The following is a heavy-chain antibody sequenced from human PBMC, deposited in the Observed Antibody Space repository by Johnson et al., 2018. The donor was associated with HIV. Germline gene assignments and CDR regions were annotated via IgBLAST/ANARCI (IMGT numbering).Heavy chain of an antibody. CDR3: ARDSPRIVGVPDAFDI. V-gene: IGHV3-30-3*01. J-gene: IGHJ3*02. D-gene: IGHD1-26*01. CDR2: MSSDGFNK. Sequence: QVQLVESGGGLVKPGGSLRLSCAVSGFTFSDYYMSWIRQAPGKGLEWVAVMSSDGFNKYFADSVKGRFTISRDNSKNTLYLQMNSLGAEDTAVYYCARDSPRIVGVPDAFDIWGQGTMVTVSS. CDR1: GFTFSDYY.